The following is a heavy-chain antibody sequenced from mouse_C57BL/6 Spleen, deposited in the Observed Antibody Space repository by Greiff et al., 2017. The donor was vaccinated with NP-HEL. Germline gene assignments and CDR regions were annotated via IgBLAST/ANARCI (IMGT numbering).Heavy chain of an antibody. Sequence: VHVKQSGAELVKPGASVKLSCTASGFNIKDYYMHWVKQRTEQGLEWIGRIDPEDGETKYAPKFQGKATITADTSSNTAYLQLSSLTSEDTAVYYCASSVATNAMDYWGQGTSVTVSS. CDR3: ASSVATNAMDY. CDR2: IDPEDGET. D-gene: IGHD1-1*01. CDR1: GFNIKDYY. V-gene: IGHV14-2*01. J-gene: IGHJ4*01.